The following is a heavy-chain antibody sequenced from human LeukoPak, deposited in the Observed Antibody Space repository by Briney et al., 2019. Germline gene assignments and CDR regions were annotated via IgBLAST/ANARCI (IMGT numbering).Heavy chain of an antibody. D-gene: IGHD1-26*01. Sequence: SETLSLACTVSGGSISSGSYYWSWIRQPAGKGLEWIGRIYTSGSTNYNPSLKSRVTISVDTSKNQFSLKLSSVTAADTAVYYCARGSGSYFIGYYYYMDVWGKGTTVTVSS. CDR3: ARGSGSYFIGYYYYMDV. CDR1: GGSISSGSYY. CDR2: IYTSGST. V-gene: IGHV4-61*02. J-gene: IGHJ6*03.